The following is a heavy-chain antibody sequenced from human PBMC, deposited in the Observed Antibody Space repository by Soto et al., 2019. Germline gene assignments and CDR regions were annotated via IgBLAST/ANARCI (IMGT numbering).Heavy chain of an antibody. CDR3: ARDQYSSGWSQYYFDY. Sequence: QVQLQESGPGLVKPSETLSLTCTVSGGSISSYYWSWIRQPAGKGLGWIGRIYTSGSTNYYPSLKSPVTMSVDTSRNQFSLKLSSVTAADTAVYYCARDQYSSGWSQYYFDYWGQGTLVTVSS. J-gene: IGHJ4*02. V-gene: IGHV4-4*07. CDR1: GGSISSYY. CDR2: IYTSGST. D-gene: IGHD6-19*01.